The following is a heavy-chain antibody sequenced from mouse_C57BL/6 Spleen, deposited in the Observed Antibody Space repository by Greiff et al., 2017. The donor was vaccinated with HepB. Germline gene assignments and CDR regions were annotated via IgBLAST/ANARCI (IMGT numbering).Heavy chain of an antibody. J-gene: IGHJ4*01. CDR2: IYPSDSEN. CDR3: ARGDDGYFDAMDY. Sequence: VQLQQPGAELVRPGSSVKLSCKASGYTFTSYWMDWVKQRPGQGLEWIGNIYPSDSENHYNQKFKDKATLTVDKSSSTAYMQLSSLTSEDSAVYYCARGDDGYFDAMDYWGQGTSVTVSS. V-gene: IGHV1-61*01. D-gene: IGHD2-3*01. CDR1: GYTFTSYW.